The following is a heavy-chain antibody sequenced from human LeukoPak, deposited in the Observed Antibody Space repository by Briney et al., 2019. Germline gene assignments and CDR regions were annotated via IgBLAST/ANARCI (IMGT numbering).Heavy chain of an antibody. D-gene: IGHD3-16*01. CDR2: ISGSGGST. CDR3: AKRFAVRGSYRFQGLDY. J-gene: IGHJ4*02. V-gene: IGHV3-23*01. CDR1: GFTFSSYA. Sequence: PGGSLRLSCAASGFTFSSYAMSWVRQAPGKGLEWVSAISGSGGSTYYADSVKGRFTISRDNSKNTLYLQMNSLRAEDTAVYYCAKRFAVRGSYRFQGLDYCVQGALVTVSS.